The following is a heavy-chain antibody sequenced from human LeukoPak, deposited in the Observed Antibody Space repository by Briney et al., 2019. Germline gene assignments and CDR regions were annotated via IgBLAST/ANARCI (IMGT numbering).Heavy chain of an antibody. CDR2: IYTSGST. J-gene: IGHJ4*02. V-gene: IGHV4-4*07. D-gene: IGHD3-10*01. CDR1: DDSITMYY. Sequence: PSETLSLTCSVSDDSITMYYWTWIRQPPGKGLEWIGRIYTSGSTNYNPSLKSRVTMSVDTSKNQVSLKLSSVTAADTAVYYCARDLYYYGSGSYPQFDYWGQGTLVTVSS. CDR3: ARDLYYYGSGSYPQFDY.